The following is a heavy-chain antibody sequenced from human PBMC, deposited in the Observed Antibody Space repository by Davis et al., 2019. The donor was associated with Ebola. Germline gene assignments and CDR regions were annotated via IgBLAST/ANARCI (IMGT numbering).Heavy chain of an antibody. CDR3: ARARRHSSSPFDY. D-gene: IGHD6-13*01. V-gene: IGHV4-34*01. Sequence: PSETLSLTCAVYGGSFSGYYWSWIRQPPGKGLEWIGEINHSGSTNYNPSLKSRVTISVDTSKNQFSLKLSSVTAADTAVYYCARARRHSSSPFDYWGQGTLVTVSS. J-gene: IGHJ4*02. CDR2: INHSGST. CDR1: GGSFSGYY.